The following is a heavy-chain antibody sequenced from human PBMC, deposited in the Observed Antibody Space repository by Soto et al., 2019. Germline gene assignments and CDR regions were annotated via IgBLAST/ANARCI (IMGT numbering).Heavy chain of an antibody. CDR1: GFTFSSYA. J-gene: IGHJ6*02. CDR3: ARVMGSLYGSGSYSGMDV. D-gene: IGHD3-10*01. Sequence: PGGSLRLSCATSGFTFSSYAMSWVRQAPGKGLEWVSAISGSGGSTYYADSVKGRFTISRDNSKNTLYVQMNSLRAEDTAVYFCARVMGSLYGSGSYSGMDVWGQGTTVTVSS. V-gene: IGHV3-23*01. CDR2: ISGSGGST.